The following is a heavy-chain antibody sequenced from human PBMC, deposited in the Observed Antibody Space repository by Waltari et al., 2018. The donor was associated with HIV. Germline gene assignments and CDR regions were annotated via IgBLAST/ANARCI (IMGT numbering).Heavy chain of an antibody. CDR2: REETGQA. J-gene: IGHJ6*04. V-gene: IGHV4-38-2*01. D-gene: IGHD2-15*01. CDR1: GHSITTTYL. Sequence: QLRESCPGLVKPSESLSLDCAVSGHSITTTYLWGWVRQSPGKPLWWMWSREETGQAFINPSLKRRVVLSRETSKNPIALQLWSRTAPATATYYCTRGPIDCRPDTCDAQFGLDVWGKGLAVTVSS. CDR3: TRGPIDCRPDTCDAQFGLDV.